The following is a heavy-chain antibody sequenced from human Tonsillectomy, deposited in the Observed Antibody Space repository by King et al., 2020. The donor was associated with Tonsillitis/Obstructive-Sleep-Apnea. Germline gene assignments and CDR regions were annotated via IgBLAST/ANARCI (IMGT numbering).Heavy chain of an antibody. CDR3: ARVRSYDFWSGYYDI. CDR1: GFPFDDYG. J-gene: IGHJ3*02. Sequence: VQLVQSGGGVVRPGGSLRPPCAASGFPFDDYGLSWVRQAPGKGREWVSGIIWNGGSTNYADSVKGRFTISRDNGKNSLYLQMSSLRAEDTALYHCARVRSYDFWSGYYDIWGQGTMVTVSS. D-gene: IGHD3-3*01. V-gene: IGHV3-20*01. CDR2: IIWNGGST.